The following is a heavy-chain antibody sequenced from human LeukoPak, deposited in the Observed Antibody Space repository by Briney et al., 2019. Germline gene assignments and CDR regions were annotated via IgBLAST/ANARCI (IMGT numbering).Heavy chain of an antibody. V-gene: IGHV1-18*01. CDR3: ARDDKGQWELGGY. CDR1: GYTFASYG. D-gene: IGHD1-26*01. J-gene: IGHJ4*02. Sequence: GASVKVSCEASGYTFASYGISWVRQAPGQGLEWMGWISAYNGDTNYAQKLQGRVTMTTDTSTSTAYMEVRSLRSDDTAVYYCARDDKGQWELGGYWGQGTLVAVSS. CDR2: ISAYNGDT.